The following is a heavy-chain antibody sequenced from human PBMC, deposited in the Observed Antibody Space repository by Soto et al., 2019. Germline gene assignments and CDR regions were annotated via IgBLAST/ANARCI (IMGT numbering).Heavy chain of an antibody. CDR3: ARSRYLDY. J-gene: IGHJ4*02. CDR1: GFTFSNYW. CDR2: IKQDGSEK. Sequence: GGSLRLSCAASGFTFSNYWMSWVRQAPGKGLEWVANIKQDGSEKNYVDSVEGRFTISRDNAKNSLYLQMNSLRAEDTAVYYCARSRYLDYWGQGNLVTVS. V-gene: IGHV3-7*04. D-gene: IGHD1-20*01.